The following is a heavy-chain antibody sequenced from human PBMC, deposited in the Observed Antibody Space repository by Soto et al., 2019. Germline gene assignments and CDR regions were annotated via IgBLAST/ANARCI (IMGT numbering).Heavy chain of an antibody. CDR2: ISYDGSNK. CDR1: GFTFSSYA. CDR3: ARGIDDVVVVPADYYYYGMDV. Sequence: GGSLRLSCAASGFTFSSYAMHWVRQAPGKGLEWVAVISYDGSNKYYADSVKGRFTISRDNSKNTLYLQMNSLRAEDTAVYYCARGIDDVVVVPADYYYYGMDVWGQGTTVTVSS. J-gene: IGHJ6*02. V-gene: IGHV3-30-3*01. D-gene: IGHD2-2*01.